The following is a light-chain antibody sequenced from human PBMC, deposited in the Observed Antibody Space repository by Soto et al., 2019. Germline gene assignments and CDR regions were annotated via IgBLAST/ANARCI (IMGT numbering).Light chain of an antibody. CDR3: GSITRSSTSV. V-gene: IGLV2-14*01. CDR2: DVT. CDR1: SSHVGGFEY. J-gene: IGLJ1*01. Sequence: QSVLSQPASVSGSPGQSITISCTGTSSHVGGFEYVSWYQHHPGKAPKLISYDVTKRPSGVSNRFSGSKSGNTASLTISGIQAEDEGDYYCGSITRSSTSVFGTGTKVSVL.